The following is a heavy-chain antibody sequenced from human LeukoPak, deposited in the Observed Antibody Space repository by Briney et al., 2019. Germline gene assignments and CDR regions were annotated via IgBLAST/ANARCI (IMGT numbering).Heavy chain of an antibody. V-gene: IGHV3-30*02. J-gene: IGHJ4*02. CDR3: AKDRGYCSGGSCYYFDY. CDR2: IRNDGSNH. CDR1: GFTFSHHG. D-gene: IGHD2-15*01. Sequence: PGGSLRLSCAASGFTFSHHGMHWVRQAPGKGLEWVAFIRNDGSNHYYADSVKGRFTISRGNSQNTLYLQMDSLRGDDTAVYYCAKDRGYCSGGSCYYFDYWGQGTLVTVSS.